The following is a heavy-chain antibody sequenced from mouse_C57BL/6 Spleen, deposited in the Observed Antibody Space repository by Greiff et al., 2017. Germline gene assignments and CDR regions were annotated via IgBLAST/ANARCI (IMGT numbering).Heavy chain of an antibody. CDR2: IYPGDGDT. V-gene: IGHV1-80*01. J-gene: IGHJ4*01. CDR1: GYAFSSYW. Sequence: VKLMESGAELVKPGASVKISCKASGYAFSSYWMNWVKQRPGKGLEWIGQIYPGDGDTNYNGKFKGKATLTADKSSSTAYMQLSSLTSEDSAVYFCARRDGYLYAMDYWGQGTSVTVSS. D-gene: IGHD2-3*01. CDR3: ARRDGYLYAMDY.